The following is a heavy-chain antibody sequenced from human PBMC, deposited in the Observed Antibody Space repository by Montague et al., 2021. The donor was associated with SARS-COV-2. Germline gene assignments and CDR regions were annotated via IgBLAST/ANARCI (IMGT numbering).Heavy chain of an antibody. Sequence: SETLSLTCAVYGGSFGGYYWSWIRQPPGKGLEWIGEINHSGSTNYSPSLKSRVTISVDTSKNQFSLKLSSVTAADTAVYYCAIPMVRGFSRAFDIWGQGTMVTVSS. CDR1: GGSFGGYY. J-gene: IGHJ3*02. CDR2: INHSGST. V-gene: IGHV4-34*01. CDR3: AIPMVRGFSRAFDI. D-gene: IGHD3-10*01.